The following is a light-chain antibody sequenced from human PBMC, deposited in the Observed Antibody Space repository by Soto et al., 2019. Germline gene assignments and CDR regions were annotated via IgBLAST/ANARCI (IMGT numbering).Light chain of an antibody. V-gene: IGLV1-51*01. CDR1: SSNIGSNY. J-gene: IGLJ3*02. CDR2: DKN. CDR3: GAWDHSLNVGV. Sequence: QSVLTQPPSVSAAPGQKVIISCSGSSSNIGSNYVSWYQQLPGTAPKLLIYDKNERPSGIPDRFSASKSGTSATLGITGLQTGDEADYYCGAWDHSLNVGVFGGGTKLT.